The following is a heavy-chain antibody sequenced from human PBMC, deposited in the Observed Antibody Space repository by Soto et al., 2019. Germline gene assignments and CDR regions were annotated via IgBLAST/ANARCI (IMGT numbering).Heavy chain of an antibody. CDR1: GGSLIDDY. D-gene: IGHD2-21*01. Sequence: QVQLQESGPGLVKPLETVSLTCTVSGGSLIDDYWNWIRQPPGKGLEWVGYVYSSGGTNYNPSLKSRVTISVDRSKNQFSLKLSSVTAADTAVYYCGRGNDWKSSTFDIWGHGTMVSVSS. J-gene: IGHJ3*02. CDR2: VYSSGGT. V-gene: IGHV4-59*01. CDR3: GRGNDWKSSTFDI.